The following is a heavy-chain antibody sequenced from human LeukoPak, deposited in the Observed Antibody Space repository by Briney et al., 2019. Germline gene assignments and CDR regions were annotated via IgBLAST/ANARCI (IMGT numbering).Heavy chain of an antibody. CDR1: GFTFSNAW. J-gene: IGHJ4*02. V-gene: IGHV3-15*01. CDR2: IKSKTDGGTT. CDR3: TTDFRGSYYLDDY. Sequence: GGSLRFSCAASGFTFSNAWMSWVRQAPGKGLEWVGRIKSKTDGGTTDYAAPVKGRFTISRDDSKNTLYLQMNSLKTEDTAVYYCTTDFRGSYYLDDYWGQGTLVTVSS. D-gene: IGHD1-26*01.